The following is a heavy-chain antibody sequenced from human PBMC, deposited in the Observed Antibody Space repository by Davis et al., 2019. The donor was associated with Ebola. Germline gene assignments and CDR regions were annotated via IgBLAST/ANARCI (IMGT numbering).Heavy chain of an antibody. CDR2: IYYSGST. Sequence: ESLKISCTVSGGSISNPYNYWSWIRQPPGKRPEWIATIYYSGSTYYNPSFKSRLIISVDTSTNQFSLKLTSVSAADTAVYYCARNTSGFGYFDHWGQGTLVIVSA. D-gene: IGHD6-19*01. CDR3: ARNTSGFGYFDH. V-gene: IGHV4-39*01. CDR1: GGSISNPYNY. J-gene: IGHJ4*02.